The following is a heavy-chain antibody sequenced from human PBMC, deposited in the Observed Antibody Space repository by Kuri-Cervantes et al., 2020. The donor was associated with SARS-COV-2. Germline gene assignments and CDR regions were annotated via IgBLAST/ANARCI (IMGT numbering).Heavy chain of an antibody. CDR2: TSYDGTSK. CDR3: ARGRVGVQDF. Sequence: LSLTCAASGFTFNNYAMHWVRQTPGEGLEWVAITSYDGTSKYYADSVKGRFTISRDNSKNTLYLQMNNLRGDDTAVYFCARGRVGVQDFWGQGTLVTSPQ. V-gene: IGHV3-30-3*01. J-gene: IGHJ4*02. D-gene: IGHD2-21*01. CDR1: GFTFNNYA.